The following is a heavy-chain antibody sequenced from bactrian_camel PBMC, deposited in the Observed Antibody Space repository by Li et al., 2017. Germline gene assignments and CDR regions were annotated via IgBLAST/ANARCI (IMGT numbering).Heavy chain of an antibody. CDR1: GVTFEGAD. CDR2: ISSDGRT. Sequence: HVQLVESGGGSVQTGETLRLSCLGVGVTFEGADMNWYRQPPGKRCELVASISSDGRTYYTDSVKGRFTIYEDNAKTAVYLQMRDLKPEDTAVYYCAADCGGYYYDGQRLWGQGTQVTVS. V-gene: IGHV3S53*01. J-gene: IGHJ4*01. D-gene: IGHD2*01. CDR3: AADCGGYYYDGQRL.